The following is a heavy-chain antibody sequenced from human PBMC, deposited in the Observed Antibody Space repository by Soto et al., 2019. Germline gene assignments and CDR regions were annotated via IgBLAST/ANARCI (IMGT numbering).Heavy chain of an antibody. CDR3: VRDGLDYYDTERLYFDN. J-gene: IGHJ4*02. D-gene: IGHD3-22*01. CDR2: ISSSAVYI. CDR1: GFNFITYS. Sequence: PGGSLRLSCADSGFNFITYSLSWVRQAPGTGLEWVASISSSAVYIDYADSVQGRFTISRDNANNSLYLQMNSLRAEDTATYYCVRDGLDYYDTERLYFDNWGQGTLVTSPQ. V-gene: IGHV3-21*01.